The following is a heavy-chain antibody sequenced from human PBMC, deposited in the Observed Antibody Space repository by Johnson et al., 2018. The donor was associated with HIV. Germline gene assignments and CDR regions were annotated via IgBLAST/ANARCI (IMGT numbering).Heavy chain of an antibody. CDR1: GFTFSSYD. V-gene: IGHV3-13*01. CDR3: AKDLYSSSWTNDAFEI. CDR2: IGTAGDT. Sequence: VQLVESGGGLVQPGGSLRLSCAASGFTFSSYDMHWVRQATGKGLEWVSAIGTAGDTYYPGSVKGRFTISRENAKNTLFLHMNSLRAEDTAVYHCAKDLYSSSWTNDAFEIWGQGTMVTVSS. D-gene: IGHD6-13*01. J-gene: IGHJ3*02.